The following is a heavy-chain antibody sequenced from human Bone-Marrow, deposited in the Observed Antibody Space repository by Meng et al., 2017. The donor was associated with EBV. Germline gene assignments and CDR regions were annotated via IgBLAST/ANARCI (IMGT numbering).Heavy chain of an antibody. CDR1: GGSFSGYY. V-gene: IGHV4-34*01. CDR3: ARGKSRDYIWGSYRIFDY. Sequence: QGQLQQWGARLLKPSETLSLTCAGYGGSFSGYYWSWIRQPPGKGLEWIGEINHSGSTNYNPSLKSRVTISVDTSKNQFSLNLSSVTAADTSVYYCARGKSRDYIWGSYRIFDYWGQGTLVTVSS. CDR2: INHSGST. J-gene: IGHJ4*02. D-gene: IGHD3-16*02.